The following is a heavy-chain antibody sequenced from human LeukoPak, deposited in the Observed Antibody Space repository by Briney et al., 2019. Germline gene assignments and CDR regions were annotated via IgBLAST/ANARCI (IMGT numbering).Heavy chain of an antibody. Sequence: ASVKVSCKASGYTFTSYGISWVRQAPGQGVEWMGWISAYNGNTNYAQKLQGSVTMTTDTSTSTAYMELRSLRSDDTAVYYCARARGSSSWYGHSDYWGQGTLVTVSS. CDR1: GYTFTSYG. J-gene: IGHJ4*02. D-gene: IGHD6-13*01. CDR3: ARARGSSSWYGHSDY. CDR2: ISAYNGNT. V-gene: IGHV1-18*04.